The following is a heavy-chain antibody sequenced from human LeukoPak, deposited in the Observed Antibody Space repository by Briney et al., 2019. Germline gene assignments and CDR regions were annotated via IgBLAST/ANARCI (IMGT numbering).Heavy chain of an antibody. CDR3: ARGGTVADDY. Sequence: TSETLSLTCTVSGGSISSYYWSWIRQPPGKGLEWIGYIYYSGSTNYNPSLKSRVTISVDTSKNQFSLKLSSVTAADTAVYYCARGGTVADDYWGQGTLVTVSS. V-gene: IGHV4-59*01. CDR2: IYYSGST. J-gene: IGHJ4*02. D-gene: IGHD6-19*01. CDR1: GGSISSYY.